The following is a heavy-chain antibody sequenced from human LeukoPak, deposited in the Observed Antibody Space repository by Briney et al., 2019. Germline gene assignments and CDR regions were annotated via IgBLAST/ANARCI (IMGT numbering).Heavy chain of an antibody. Sequence: SETLSLTCAVYGGSFSGYYWSWIRQPPGKGLEWTGEINHSGSTNYNPSLKSRVTISVDTSKNQFSLKLSSVTAADTAVYYCARGQGYDFWSGYYTHWFDPWGQGTLVTVSS. J-gene: IGHJ5*02. CDR3: ARGQGYDFWSGYYTHWFDP. V-gene: IGHV4-34*01. CDR1: GGSFSGYY. D-gene: IGHD3-3*01. CDR2: INHSGST.